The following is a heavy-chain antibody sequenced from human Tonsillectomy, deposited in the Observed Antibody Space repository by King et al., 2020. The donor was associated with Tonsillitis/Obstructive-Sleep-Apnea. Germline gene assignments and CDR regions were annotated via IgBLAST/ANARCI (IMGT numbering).Heavy chain of an antibody. D-gene: IGHD5-12*01. V-gene: IGHV4-59*01. CDR2: IHNSGST. CDR3: ARLKGGGYDSRYWFDP. CDR1: GVSISSYY. J-gene: IGHJ5*02. Sequence: VQLQESGPGLVKPSETLSLTCSVSGVSISSYYWSWIRQPPGKGLECIGYIHNSGSTNYNPTLKSRVTISVDTSTNQFSLMLSSVTAADTAVYYCARLKGGGYDSRYWFDPWGQGTLVTVSS.